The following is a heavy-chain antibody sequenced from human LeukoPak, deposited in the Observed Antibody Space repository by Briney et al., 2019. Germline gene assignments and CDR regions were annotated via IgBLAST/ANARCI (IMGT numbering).Heavy chain of an antibody. J-gene: IGHJ4*02. CDR1: GFTFSSSV. Sequence: PGGSLRLSCAASGFTFSSSVMTWIRQAPGKGLEWVSASGSGGDAYYAGSVKGRFTISRDNSRNTLYLQMNNLRAEDTAVYFCAKGSSTSGYEHWGQGTLVTVSS. CDR3: AKGSSTSGYEH. CDR2: SGSGGDA. D-gene: IGHD5-12*01. V-gene: IGHV3-23*01.